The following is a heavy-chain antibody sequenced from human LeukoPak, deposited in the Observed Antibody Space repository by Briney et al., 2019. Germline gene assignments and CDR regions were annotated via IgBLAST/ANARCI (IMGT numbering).Heavy chain of an antibody. Sequence: PSQTLSLTCTASGGSISSGSYYWSWIRQPAGKGLEWIGRIYTSGSTNYNPSLKSRVTISVDTSKNQFSLKLSSVTAADTAVYYCARDGCSSTSCYTVRSAFDIWGQGTMVTVSS. J-gene: IGHJ3*02. CDR1: GGSISSGSYY. CDR2: IYTSGST. D-gene: IGHD2-2*02. V-gene: IGHV4-61*02. CDR3: ARDGCSSTSCYTVRSAFDI.